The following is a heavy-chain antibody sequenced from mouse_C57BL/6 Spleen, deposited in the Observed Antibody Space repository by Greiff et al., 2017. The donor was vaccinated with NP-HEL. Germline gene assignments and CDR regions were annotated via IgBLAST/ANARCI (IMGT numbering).Heavy chain of an antibody. D-gene: IGHD1-1*01. CDR2: IDPETGGT. CDR3: TRRDYYGSSSYAMDY. CDR1: GYTFTDYE. V-gene: IGHV1-15*01. J-gene: IGHJ4*01. Sequence: QVQLQQSGAELVRPGASVKLSCKASGYTFTDYEMNWVKQTPVHGLEWIGAIDPETGGTTYNQKFKSKAIMTADKSSSTAYMELRSLTSEDSAVYYCTRRDYYGSSSYAMDYWGQGTSVTVSS.